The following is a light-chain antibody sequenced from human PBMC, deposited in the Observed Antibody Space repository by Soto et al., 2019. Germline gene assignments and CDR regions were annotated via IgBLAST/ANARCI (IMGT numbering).Light chain of an antibody. CDR2: DAS. Sequence: EIVMTQSPATLSVSPGERATLSCRASQSVSSKLAWYQQKPGQAPRLLIYDASTRATGIPARFSGSGSGTEFTLTISSLQTEGFALYYCQQHDNWPLTFGGGTKVEIK. V-gene: IGKV3-15*01. J-gene: IGKJ4*01. CDR3: QQHDNWPLT. CDR1: QSVSSK.